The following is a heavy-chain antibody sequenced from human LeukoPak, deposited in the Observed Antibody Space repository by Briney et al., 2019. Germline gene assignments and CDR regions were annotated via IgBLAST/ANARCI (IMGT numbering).Heavy chain of an antibody. CDR2: IYYSGST. Sequence: PSQTLSLTCTVSGDSISSGGYYWSWIRQHPGKGLEWIGYIYYSGSTDYNPSLKSRLTISVDMSKNQFSLKLSSVTAADTAVYYCARDRRITGKEGTNDAFDIWGQGTMVTVSS. V-gene: IGHV4-31*03. CDR3: ARDRRITGKEGTNDAFDI. D-gene: IGHD1-20*01. CDR1: GDSISSGGYY. J-gene: IGHJ3*02.